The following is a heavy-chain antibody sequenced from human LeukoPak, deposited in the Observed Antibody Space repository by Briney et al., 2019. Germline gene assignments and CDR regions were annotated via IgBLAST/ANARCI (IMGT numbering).Heavy chain of an antibody. V-gene: IGHV4-4*02. Sequence: PSGTLSLTCAVSGGSISSTNWWSWVRQPPGKGLEWIGSIYYSGSTYYNPSLKSRVTISVDTSKNQFSLKLSSVTAADTAVYYCARETSQKGAHYMDVWGKGTTVTISS. D-gene: IGHD3-16*01. CDR1: GGSISSTNW. CDR2: IYYSGST. CDR3: ARETSQKGAHYMDV. J-gene: IGHJ6*03.